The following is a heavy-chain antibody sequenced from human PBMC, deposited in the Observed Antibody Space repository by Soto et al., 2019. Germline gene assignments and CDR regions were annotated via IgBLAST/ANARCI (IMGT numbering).Heavy chain of an antibody. V-gene: IGHV1-8*01. J-gene: IGHJ5*02. CDR1: GYTFTSYD. CDR2: MNPNSGNT. CDR3: TRGADP. Sequence: GASVKVSCKASGYTFTSYDINWVRQATGQGLEWVGWMNPNSGNTGYAQSLQGRVTLTRDTPTSTAYMELSSLRSEDTAVYYCTRGADPWGQGTLVTVSS.